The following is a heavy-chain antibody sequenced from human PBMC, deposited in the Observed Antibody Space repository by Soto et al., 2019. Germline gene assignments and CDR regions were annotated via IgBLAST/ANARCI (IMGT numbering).Heavy chain of an antibody. CDR1: GFTFSSYA. D-gene: IGHD4-17*01. Sequence: EVQLLESGGGLVQPGGSLRLSCAASGFTFSSYAMSWVRQAPGKGLEWVSGISGSGGSAYYADSVKGRFTISRDNSKNTLYLKINILRADDTAVYYCAKDQPGPSHDYSDYGLNFFDYWGQGTLVTVSS. V-gene: IGHV3-23*01. CDR2: ISGSGGSA. CDR3: AKDQPGPSHDYSDYGLNFFDY. J-gene: IGHJ4*02.